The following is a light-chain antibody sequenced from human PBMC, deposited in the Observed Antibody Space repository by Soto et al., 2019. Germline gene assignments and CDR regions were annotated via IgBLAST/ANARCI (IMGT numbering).Light chain of an antibody. CDR1: SSNIGAGYD. Sequence: QSVLTQPPSVSGAPGQRVTISCNGSSSNIGAGYDVQWYQQLPGAAPRLLIFVNTNRPSGVPDRFSGSRSGTSASLAISGLQAEDEADYYCQSYDISLSVSVVFGGGTKLTVL. V-gene: IGLV1-40*01. J-gene: IGLJ2*01. CDR3: QSYDISLSVSVV. CDR2: VNT.